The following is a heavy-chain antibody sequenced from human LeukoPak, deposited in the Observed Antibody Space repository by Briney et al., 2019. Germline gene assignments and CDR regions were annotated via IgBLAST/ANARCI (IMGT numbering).Heavy chain of an antibody. CDR1: GGSISSSSYY. CDR2: IYYSGST. Sequence: SETLSLTCTVSGGSISSSSYYWGWIRQPPGKGLEWIGRIYYSGSTYYNPSRKSRVTISVDTSKNQFSLKLSSVTAADTAVYYCARSTIFGVVIQFNWFDPWGQGTLVTVSS. J-gene: IGHJ5*02. CDR3: ARSTIFGVVIQFNWFDP. D-gene: IGHD3-3*01. V-gene: IGHV4-39*01.